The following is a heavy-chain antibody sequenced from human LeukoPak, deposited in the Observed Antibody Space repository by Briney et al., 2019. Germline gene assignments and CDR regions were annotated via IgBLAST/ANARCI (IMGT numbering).Heavy chain of an antibody. CDR2: IYHSGST. CDR1: GGSISSGGYS. CDR3: ARGGDYVSFDY. D-gene: IGHD4-17*01. V-gene: IGHV4-30-2*01. J-gene: IGHJ4*02. Sequence: SQTLSLTCAVSGGSISSGGYSWSWIRQPPGKGLEWIGYIYHSGSTYYNPSLKSRVTVSVDRSKNQFSLKLSSVTAADTAVYYCARGGDYVSFDYWGQGTLVTVSS.